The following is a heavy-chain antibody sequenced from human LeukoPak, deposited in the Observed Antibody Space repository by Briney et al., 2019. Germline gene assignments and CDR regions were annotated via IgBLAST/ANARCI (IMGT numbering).Heavy chain of an antibody. CDR1: GGSFSGYY. CDR3: ARSYPSRRKPSDY. D-gene: IGHD2-2*01. V-gene: IGHV4-34*01. J-gene: IGHJ4*02. CDR2: INHSGST. Sequence: SETLSHTCAVYGGSFSGYYWSWIRQPPGKGLEWIGEINHSGSTNYNPSLKSRVTISVDTSKNQFSLKLSSVTAADTAVYYCARSYPSRRKPSDYWGQGTLVTVSS.